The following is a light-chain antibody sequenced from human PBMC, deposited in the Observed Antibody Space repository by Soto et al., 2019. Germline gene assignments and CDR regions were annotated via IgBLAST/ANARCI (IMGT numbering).Light chain of an antibody. CDR1: RSDVGSYNL. J-gene: IGLJ1*01. Sequence: QSALTQPASVSGSPGQSITISCTGTRSDVGSYNLVSWYQQHPGEAPKLMIYEVTKRPSGVSYRFSGSKSGNTASLTISGLQADDEADDNCCSYAGSSTYVCGTGTKVTVL. CDR3: CSYAGSSTYV. CDR2: EVT. V-gene: IGLV2-23*02.